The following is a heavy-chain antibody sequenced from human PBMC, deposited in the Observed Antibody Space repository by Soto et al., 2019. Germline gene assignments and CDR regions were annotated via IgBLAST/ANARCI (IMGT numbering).Heavy chain of an antibody. CDR2: IWYDGSNR. J-gene: IGHJ4*02. CDR1: GFTFTNYG. Sequence: QVQLVESGGGVVQPGRSLRLSCAASGFTFTNYGMHWVRQAPGKGLEWVAVIWYDGSNRFYADSVKGRFTISKDNSQNMLYLQMHSLRPEDTGVYYCSRDPYGGSRYYFHSWGQGTLVTVSS. CDR3: SRDPYGGSRYYFHS. V-gene: IGHV3-33*01. D-gene: IGHD1-26*01.